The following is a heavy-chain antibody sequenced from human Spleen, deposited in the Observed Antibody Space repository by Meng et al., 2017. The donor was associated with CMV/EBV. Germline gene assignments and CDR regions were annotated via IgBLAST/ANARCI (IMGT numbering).Heavy chain of an antibody. D-gene: IGHD1-26*01. CDR2: IIPILGIA. Sequence: KVSCKASGGPFSSYTISWVRQAPGQGLEWMGRIIPILGIANYAQKFQGRVTITADKSTSTAYMELSSLRSEDTAVYYCARGVRSHFDYWGQGTLVTVSS. CDR1: GGPFSSYT. J-gene: IGHJ4*02. V-gene: IGHV1-69*02. CDR3: ARGVRSHFDY.